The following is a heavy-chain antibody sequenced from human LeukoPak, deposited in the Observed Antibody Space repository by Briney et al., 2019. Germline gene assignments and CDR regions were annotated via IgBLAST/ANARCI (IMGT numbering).Heavy chain of an antibody. CDR1: GFTFSSYG. V-gene: IGHV3-23*01. J-gene: IGHJ4*02. Sequence: GGSLRLSCAASGFTFSSYGMHWVRQAPGKGLGWVSAISGSGGSTYYADSVRGRFTISRDNSKNTLYLQMNSLRAEDTAVYYCAKDFSVAGREGYWGQGTLVTVSS. CDR3: AKDFSVAGREGY. CDR2: ISGSGGST. D-gene: IGHD6-19*01.